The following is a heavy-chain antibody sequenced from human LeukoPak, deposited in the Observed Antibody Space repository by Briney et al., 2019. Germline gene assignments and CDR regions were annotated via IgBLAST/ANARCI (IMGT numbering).Heavy chain of an antibody. Sequence: SQTLSLTCAISGDSFSSNTAAWNWIRQSPSRGLEWLGRTYYRSKWYNDYAVSVKSRLTINPDTSKNQFSLQLNSVTPEDTAVYYCARAAGRWLQENYYYYGMDVWGQGTTVTVSS. D-gene: IGHD5-24*01. J-gene: IGHJ6*02. CDR2: TYYRSKWYN. CDR3: ARAAGRWLQENYYYYGMDV. CDR1: GDSFSSNTAA. V-gene: IGHV6-1*01.